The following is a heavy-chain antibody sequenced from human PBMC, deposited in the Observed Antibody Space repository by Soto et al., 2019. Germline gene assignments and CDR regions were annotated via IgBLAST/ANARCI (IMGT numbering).Heavy chain of an antibody. Sequence: GGSLRLSCAASGFTFSSYGMHWVRQAPGKGLEWAAVISYDGSNKYYADSVKGRFTISRDNSKNTLYLQMNSLRAEDTAVYYCAKDSAVFGVAYTDYWGQGTLVTVSS. V-gene: IGHV3-30*18. CDR3: AKDSAVFGVAYTDY. CDR2: ISYDGSNK. D-gene: IGHD3-3*01. J-gene: IGHJ4*02. CDR1: GFTFSSYG.